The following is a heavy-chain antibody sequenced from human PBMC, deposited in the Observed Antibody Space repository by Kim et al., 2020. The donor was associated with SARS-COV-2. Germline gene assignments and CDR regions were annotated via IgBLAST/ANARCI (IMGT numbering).Heavy chain of an antibody. Sequence: SVKVSCKASGGTFSSYAISWVRQAPGQGLEWMGGIIPIFGTANYAQKFQGRVTITADKSTSTAYMELSSLRSEDTAVYYCAREPYSSRMYNWFDPWGQGTLVTVSS. CDR1: GGTFSSYA. CDR2: IIPIFGTA. CDR3: AREPYSSRMYNWFDP. V-gene: IGHV1-69*06. J-gene: IGHJ5*02. D-gene: IGHD6-13*01.